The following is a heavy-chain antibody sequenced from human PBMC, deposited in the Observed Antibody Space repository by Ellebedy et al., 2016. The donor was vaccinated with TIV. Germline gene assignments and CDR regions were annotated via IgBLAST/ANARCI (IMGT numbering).Heavy chain of an antibody. J-gene: IGHJ3*02. CDR1: GFTFSSYG. D-gene: IGHD4-23*01. Sequence: GESLKISCAASGFTFSSYGMHWVRRTPGKGLEWVAVIAFDGSITYYRDSVKGRFTLSRDNAKNSLYLHMNSLRAEDTAVYYCARSTVINPEGDAYDIWGQGTKVTVSS. CDR3: ARSTVINPEGDAYDI. CDR2: IAFDGSIT. V-gene: IGHV3-30*03.